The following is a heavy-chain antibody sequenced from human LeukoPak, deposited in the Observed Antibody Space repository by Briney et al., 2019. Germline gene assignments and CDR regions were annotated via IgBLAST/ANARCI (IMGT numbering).Heavy chain of an antibody. J-gene: IGHJ6*03. CDR1: GYTFTGYY. V-gene: IGHV1-2*02. Sequence: GASVKVSCKASGYTFTGYYMHWVRQAPGQGLEWMGWINPNSGGTNYAQKFQGRVTMTRDMSTSTVYMELSSLRSEDTAVYYCARGPYYDLLTGFPNLHYMDVWGKGTTVTVSS. D-gene: IGHD3-9*01. CDR2: INPNSGGT. CDR3: ARGPYYDLLTGFPNLHYMDV.